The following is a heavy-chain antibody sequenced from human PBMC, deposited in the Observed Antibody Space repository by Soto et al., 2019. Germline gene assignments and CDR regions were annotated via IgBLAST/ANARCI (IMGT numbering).Heavy chain of an antibody. V-gene: IGHV3-64D*08. D-gene: IGHD3-22*01. CDR3: VKDSRPMIVVAHFDH. Sequence: GGSLRLSCSASGFTFNIYAMHWVRQAPGKGLEYVSGISSDGDNTCYADTVKGRFIISRDNSKNTLYLQMSSLRVEDTAVYYCVKDSRPMIVVAHFDHWGQGTLVTVSS. J-gene: IGHJ4*02. CDR2: ISSDGDNT. CDR1: GFTFNIYA.